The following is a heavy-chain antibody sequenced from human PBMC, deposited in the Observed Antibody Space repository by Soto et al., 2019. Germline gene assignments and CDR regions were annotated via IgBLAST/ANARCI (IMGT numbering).Heavy chain of an antibody. J-gene: IGHJ6*02. V-gene: IGHV3-30*18. Sequence: QVQLVESGGGVVQPGRSLRLSCAASGFTFSSYGMHGVRQAPGKGLEWVAVISYDGSNKYYADSVKGRFTISRDNSKNTLYLQMNSRRAEDTAVYYCAKESNPQYYYGMDVWGQGTTVTVSS. CDR3: AKESNPQYYYGMDV. D-gene: IGHD4-4*01. CDR2: ISYDGSNK. CDR1: GFTFSSYG.